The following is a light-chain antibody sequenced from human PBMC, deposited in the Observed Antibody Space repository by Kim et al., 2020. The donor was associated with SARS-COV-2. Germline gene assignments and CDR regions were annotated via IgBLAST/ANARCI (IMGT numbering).Light chain of an antibody. CDR2: GAS. V-gene: IGKV3-15*01. Sequence: EIVMTQSPATLSVSPGERATLSCRASQSVRNNLAWYQQTPGQAPRLLIYGASTRATGIPARVSGSGSGTEFTLIISSLQSEDFAVYYCQQYNNWPPFTFGQGTKLEI. J-gene: IGKJ2*01. CDR3: QQYNNWPPFT. CDR1: QSVRNN.